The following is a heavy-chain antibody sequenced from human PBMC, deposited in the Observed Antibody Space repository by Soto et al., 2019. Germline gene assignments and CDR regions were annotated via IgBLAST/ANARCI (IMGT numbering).Heavy chain of an antibody. CDR1: GGTFSSYA. J-gene: IGHJ6*02. V-gene: IGHV1-69*13. CDR3: ARCLDYYYYYGMDV. D-gene: IGHD3-10*01. CDR2: IIPIFGTA. Sequence: SVKVSCKASGGTFSSYAISWVREAPGQGLEWMGGIIPIFGTANYAQKFQGRVTITADESTSTAYMELSSLRSEDTAVYYCARCLDYYYYYGMDVWGQGTTVTVSS.